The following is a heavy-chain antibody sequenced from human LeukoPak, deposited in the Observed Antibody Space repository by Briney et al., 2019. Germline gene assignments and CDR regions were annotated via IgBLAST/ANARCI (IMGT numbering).Heavy chain of an antibody. CDR1: GYTFTSYY. CDR3: ARDGFYDFWSGYYTGFAGYYYYYYMDV. V-gene: IGHV1-46*01. D-gene: IGHD3-3*01. CDR2: INPSGGST. J-gene: IGHJ6*03. Sequence: ASVTVSCMASGYTFTSYYMHWVRQAAGQGLEWMGIINPSGGSTSYAQKFQGRVTMTRDMSTSTVYMELSSLRSEDTAVYYCARDGFYDFWSGYYTGFAGYYYYYYMDVWGKGTTVTVSS.